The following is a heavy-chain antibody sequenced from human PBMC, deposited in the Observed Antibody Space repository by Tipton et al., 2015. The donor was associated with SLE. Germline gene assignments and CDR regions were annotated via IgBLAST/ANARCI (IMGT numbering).Heavy chain of an antibody. D-gene: IGHD2-2*01. V-gene: IGHV4-59*01. J-gene: IGHJ6*03. Sequence: GLVKPSETLSLTCTVSGGSISRYYWSWIRQPPGKGLEWIGYIYYIGSTNYSPSLKSRVTISVDTSKNQFSLRLSSVTAADTAVYFCARGVVPAANYYMDVWGKGTTVTVSS. CDR1: GGSISRYY. CDR2: IYYIGST. CDR3: ARGVVPAANYYMDV.